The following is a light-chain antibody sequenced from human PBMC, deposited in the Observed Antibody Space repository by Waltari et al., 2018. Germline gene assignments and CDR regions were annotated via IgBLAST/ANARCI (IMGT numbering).Light chain of an antibody. V-gene: IGKV1-5*03. CDR1: QSISEF. Sequence: DIQMTQSPSTLSASVGYRVTITCRASQSISEFLAWFQKKPGEAPTVLNKRASNLESGVPSKFSVSGSGTDFTLTISSLQPDDFVTYYCQQYFRFPLTFGGGTKVEI. J-gene: IGKJ4*01. CDR2: RAS. CDR3: QQYFRFPLT.